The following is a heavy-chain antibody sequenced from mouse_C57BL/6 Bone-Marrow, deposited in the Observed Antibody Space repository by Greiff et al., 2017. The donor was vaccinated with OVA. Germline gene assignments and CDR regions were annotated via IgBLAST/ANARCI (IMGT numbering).Heavy chain of an antibody. Sequence: EVKLMESGGGLVQPGGSLSLSCAASGFTFTDYYMRWVRQPPGQALEWLGFIRNKANGYTTEYSASVKGRITISRDYSQSILYLQMNALRAEDSATYDGARYPLMTTGEATDAMDYWGQGTSVTVSS. CDR3: ARYPLMTTGEATDAMDY. V-gene: IGHV7-3*01. J-gene: IGHJ4*01. CDR2: IRNKANGYTT. CDR1: GFTFTDYY. D-gene: IGHD1-1*01.